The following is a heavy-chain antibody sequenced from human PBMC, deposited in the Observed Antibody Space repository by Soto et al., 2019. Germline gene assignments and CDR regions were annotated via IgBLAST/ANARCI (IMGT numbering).Heavy chain of an antibody. CDR3: ARGGGRGYNELDP. Sequence: QVQLVQSGAEVKKPGASVKVSCKASGYTFTAYYMHWVRQAPGQGLEWMGWINPNSGGTYPAQNLQGRVTMTRDTSNTTAYLELASLRSDDTAVYYCARGGGRGYNELDPWGHGTLVIVSS. J-gene: IGHJ5*02. CDR2: INPNSGGT. D-gene: IGHD5-12*01. V-gene: IGHV1-2*02. CDR1: GYTFTAYY.